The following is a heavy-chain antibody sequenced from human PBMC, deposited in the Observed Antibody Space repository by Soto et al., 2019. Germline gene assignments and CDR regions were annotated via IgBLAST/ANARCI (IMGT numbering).Heavy chain of an antibody. J-gene: IGHJ6*02. CDR1: VYTFTSYD. CDR3: ARPHDYIWGSHRTIESYAMDV. CDR2: MNPNSGRT. Sequence: XSVKASCNASVYTFTSYDINWVRQAPGQGLEWMGWMNPNSGRTAYAQKFQGRVTMTRGTSISTAYMELSSLRSEDTAVYYCARPHDYIWGSHRTIESYAMDVWGQGTTVTVSS. D-gene: IGHD3-16*02. V-gene: IGHV1-8*01.